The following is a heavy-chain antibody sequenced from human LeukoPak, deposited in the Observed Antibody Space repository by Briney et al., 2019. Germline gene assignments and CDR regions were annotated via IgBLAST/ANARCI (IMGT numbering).Heavy chain of an antibody. J-gene: IGHJ5*02. CDR1: GFTFSSYA. V-gene: IGHV3-30*04. CDR2: ISYDGSNK. CDR3: AKDRVPAAEGEGNWFDP. D-gene: IGHD2-2*01. Sequence: GRSLRLSCAASGFTFSSYAMHWVRQAPGKGLEWVAVISYDGSNKYYADSVKGRFTISRDNSKNTLYLQMNSLRAEDTAVYYCAKDRVPAAEGEGNWFDPWGQGTLVTVSS.